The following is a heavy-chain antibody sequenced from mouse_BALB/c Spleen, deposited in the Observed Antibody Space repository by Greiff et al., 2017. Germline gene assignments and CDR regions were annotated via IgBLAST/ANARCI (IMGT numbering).Heavy chain of an antibody. J-gene: IGHJ2*01. CDR3: ARGGIYYGNPYYFDY. Sequence: EVMLVESGGGLVQPGGSRKLSCAASGFTFSSFGMHWVRQAPEKGLVWVAYISSGSSTIYYADTLKGRFTISRDNPKNTLFLQMTSLRSEDTAMYYCARGGIYYGNPYYFDYWGQGTTLTVSS. D-gene: IGHD2-1*01. CDR2: ISSGSSTI. CDR1: GFTFSSFG. V-gene: IGHV5-17*02.